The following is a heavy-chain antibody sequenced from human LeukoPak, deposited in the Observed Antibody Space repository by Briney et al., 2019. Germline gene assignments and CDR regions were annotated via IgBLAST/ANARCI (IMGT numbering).Heavy chain of an antibody. CDR3: ATLRRSTYYYDSTDYYEDC. CDR1: GFTFNAYN. V-gene: IGHV3-21*01. Sequence: GGSLRLSWAASGFTFNAYNMNWVRQAPGKGLEWVSSISSSGLYIYYADSLKGRFTISRDNAKSSLYLQMNSLRAEDTAVYYCATLRRSTYYYDSTDYYEDCWGQGTLVTVSS. J-gene: IGHJ4*02. CDR2: ISSSGLYI. D-gene: IGHD3-22*01.